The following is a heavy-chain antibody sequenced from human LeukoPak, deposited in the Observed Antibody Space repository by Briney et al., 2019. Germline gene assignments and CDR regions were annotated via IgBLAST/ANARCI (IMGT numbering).Heavy chain of an antibody. CDR1: GFTFSSYG. Sequence: PGRSLRLSCAASGFTFSSYGMHWVRQAPGKGLEWVAAIWYDGSNKYYADSVKGRFTISRDNSKNTLYLQMNSLRAEDTAVYYCAKEKEMATTDWGQGTLVTVSS. D-gene: IGHD5-24*01. J-gene: IGHJ4*02. CDR2: IWYDGSNK. V-gene: IGHV3-33*06. CDR3: AKEKEMATTD.